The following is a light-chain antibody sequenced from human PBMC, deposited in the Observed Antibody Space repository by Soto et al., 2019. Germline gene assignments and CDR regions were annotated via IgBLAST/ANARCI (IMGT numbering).Light chain of an antibody. CDR1: ESVSSN. J-gene: IGKJ1*01. CDR2: GAS. V-gene: IGKV3-20*01. Sequence: MTQSPATLSVSPGERAALSCRASESVSSNLAWYQQKPGQAPRLLIYGASNRATGIPDRFSGSGSGTDFTLTISRLEPEDFAVYYCQQYGSSGTFGQGTKVDIK. CDR3: QQYGSSGT.